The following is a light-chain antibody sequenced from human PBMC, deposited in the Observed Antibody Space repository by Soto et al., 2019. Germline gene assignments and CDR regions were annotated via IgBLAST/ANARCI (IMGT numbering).Light chain of an antibody. CDR2: GAS. CDR3: QQFGSLPYT. Sequence: DNVLTQSPGTLSLSPGERATLSCRASQNVNNHYLAWYQHKPGQAPRLLIYGASRRAAAIPDRFIASGSGTEFTLSISRLEPEDFAVYHCQQFGSLPYTFGQGTKLEI. V-gene: IGKV3-20*01. J-gene: IGKJ2*01. CDR1: QNVNNHY.